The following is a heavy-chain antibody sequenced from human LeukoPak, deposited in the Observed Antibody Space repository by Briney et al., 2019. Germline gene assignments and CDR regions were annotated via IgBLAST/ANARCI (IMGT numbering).Heavy chain of an antibody. J-gene: IGHJ4*02. CDR3: TRSHPYSSSWYGSVYFDY. CDR2: ISTRGSTI. CDR1: GFPFSDSY. Sequence: GGPLKLPCAASGFPFSDSYMSGIRKPPGKGLEWVSYISTRGSTIYYVDSVKGRFTISRDNAKNSLYLQMNSLRAEDTAVYYCTRSHPYSSSWYGSVYFDYWGQGTLVTVSS. D-gene: IGHD6-13*01. V-gene: IGHV3-11*01.